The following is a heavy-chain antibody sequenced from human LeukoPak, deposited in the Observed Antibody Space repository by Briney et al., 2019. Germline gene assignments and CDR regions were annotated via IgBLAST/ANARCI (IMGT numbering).Heavy chain of an antibody. D-gene: IGHD3-10*02. J-gene: IGHJ4*02. CDR1: GFTFSSYW. CDR2: ISGSGGST. CDR3: ARVLFGELLYPFDY. V-gene: IGHV3-23*01. Sequence: GGSLRLSCAASGFTFSSYWMSWVRQAPGKGLEWVSAISGSGGSTYYADSVKGRFTISRDNSKNTLYLQMNSLRAEDTAVYYCARVLFGELLYPFDYWGQGTLVTVSS.